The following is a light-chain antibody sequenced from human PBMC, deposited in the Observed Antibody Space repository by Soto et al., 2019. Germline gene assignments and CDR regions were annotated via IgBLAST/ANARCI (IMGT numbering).Light chain of an antibody. V-gene: IGKV3-20*01. CDR2: GAS. Sequence: EIVLTQSPGTLSLSPGERATLPCRASQSVSSSSLAWYQQRPGQAPRLLIYGASSRATGIPDRFSGSGSGTDFTLTISRLEPEDFAVYYCQQYGSSPLTFGQGTKLEIK. CDR1: QSVSSSS. CDR3: QQYGSSPLT. J-gene: IGKJ2*01.